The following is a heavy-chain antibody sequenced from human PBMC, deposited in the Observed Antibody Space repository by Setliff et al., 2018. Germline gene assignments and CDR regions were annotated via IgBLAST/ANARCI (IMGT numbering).Heavy chain of an antibody. Sequence: ASVKVSCKASGYTFTSYYMYWVRQAPGQGLEWMGTLNTGGGSASIVDQFQGRVSMIRDTSTSTVYMEINSLRPDDTAVYFCARGGVAAAGKKGVFEHWGQGTLVTVSS. D-gene: IGHD6-13*01. V-gene: IGHV1-46*01. CDR2: LNTGGGSA. CDR1: GYTFTSYY. J-gene: IGHJ4*02. CDR3: ARGGVAAAGKKGVFEH.